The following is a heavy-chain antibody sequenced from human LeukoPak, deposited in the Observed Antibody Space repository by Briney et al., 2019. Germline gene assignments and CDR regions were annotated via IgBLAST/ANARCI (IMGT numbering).Heavy chain of an antibody. D-gene: IGHD1-26*01. J-gene: IGHJ4*02. CDR1: GFTFRDHA. V-gene: IGHV3-30*04. CDR3: GRDHTTTSAVAL. Sequence: GRSLRLSCVASGFTFRDHAMHWVRQAPGKGLEWVTFISYDGSRKYYADSVKGRFTISRDDSENTLFLQLNRLKTEDTAVYYCGRDHTTTSAVALWGQGTLVTV. CDR2: ISYDGSRK.